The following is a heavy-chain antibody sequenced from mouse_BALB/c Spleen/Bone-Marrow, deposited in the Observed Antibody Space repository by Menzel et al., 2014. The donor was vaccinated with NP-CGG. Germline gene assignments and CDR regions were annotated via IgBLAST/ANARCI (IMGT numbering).Heavy chain of an antibody. CDR3: VSHGSWFAY. CDR2: IRSKSNNYAT. V-gene: IGHV10-1*02. Sequence: EVMLVESGGGLVQPKGSLKLSCAASGFTFNTYAMNWVRRAPGKGLEWVARIRSKSNNYATYHADSVKDRFTISRDDSQSMLYLQMNNLKTEDTAMYYCVSHGSWFAYWGQGTLVTVSA. CDR1: GFTFNTYA. J-gene: IGHJ3*01.